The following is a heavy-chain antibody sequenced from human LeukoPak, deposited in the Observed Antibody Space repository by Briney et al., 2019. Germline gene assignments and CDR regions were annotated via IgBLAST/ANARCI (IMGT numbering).Heavy chain of an antibody. CDR2: IIPIFGTA. J-gene: IGHJ3*02. Sequence: EASVKVSCKASGGTFSSYAISWVRQAPGQGLEWMGGIIPIFGTANYAQKFQGRVTITTDESTSTAYMELSSLRSEDTAVYYCARDRAVRYFFGAFDIWGQGTMVTVSS. CDR3: ARDRAVRYFFGAFDI. V-gene: IGHV1-69*05. CDR1: GGTFSSYA. D-gene: IGHD3-10*01.